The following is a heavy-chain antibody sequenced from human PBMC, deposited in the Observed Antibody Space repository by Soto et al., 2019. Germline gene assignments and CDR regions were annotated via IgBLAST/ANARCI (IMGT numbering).Heavy chain of an antibody. J-gene: IGHJ4*02. CDR3: ARHTPTISISDH. CDR2: INHGGST. CDR1: GGSLSGYY. D-gene: IGHD3-3*01. Sequence: PSGTLSLTCGVYGGSLSGYYWSWIRQPPGKGLEWIGEINHGGSTNYNPSLESRVTISVDTSKNQFSLKLSSVTAADTAVYYCARHTPTISISDHWGQGPLVTV. V-gene: IGHV4-34*01.